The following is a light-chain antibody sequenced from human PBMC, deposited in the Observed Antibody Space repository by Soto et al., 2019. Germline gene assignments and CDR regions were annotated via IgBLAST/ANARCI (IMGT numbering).Light chain of an antibody. Sequence: QSVLTQPRSVSGSPGQSVTISCTGTSTDVGAYNYVSWFQQHPDKAPKLIIYDVNKRASGVPGRFSGSKSGNTASLTISGLQSEDEADYYCCSCAGTYTFEVVFGGGTKLTVL. J-gene: IGLJ2*01. CDR2: DVN. V-gene: IGLV2-11*01. CDR1: STDVGAYNY. CDR3: CSCAGTYTFEVV.